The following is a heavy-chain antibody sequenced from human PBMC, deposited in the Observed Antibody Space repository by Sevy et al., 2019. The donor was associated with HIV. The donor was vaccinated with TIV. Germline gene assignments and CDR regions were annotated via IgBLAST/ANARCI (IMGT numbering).Heavy chain of an antibody. D-gene: IGHD3-9*01. CDR2: INSDGSST. Sequence: GESLKISCAASGFTFSSYWMHWVRQAPGKGLVWVSRINSDGSSTSYADSVKGRFTISRDNAKNTLYLQMNSLRAEDTAVYYCARSYYDILTGSDAFDIWGQGTMVTVSS. V-gene: IGHV3-74*01. J-gene: IGHJ3*02. CDR3: ARSYYDILTGSDAFDI. CDR1: GFTFSSYW.